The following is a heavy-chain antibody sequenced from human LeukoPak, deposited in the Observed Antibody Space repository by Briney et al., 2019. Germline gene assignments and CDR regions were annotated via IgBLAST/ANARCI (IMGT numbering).Heavy chain of an antibody. V-gene: IGHV4-39*07. J-gene: IGHJ4*02. CDR3: ALSYYYGSGSYPIDY. CDR2: IYYSGST. D-gene: IGHD3-10*01. CDR1: GGPISSSSYY. Sequence: SETLSLTCTVSGGPISSSSYYWGWIRQPPGKGLEWIGSIYYSGSTYYNPSLKSRVTISVDTSKNQFSLKLSSVTAADTAVYYCALSYYYGSGSYPIDYWGQGTLVTVSS.